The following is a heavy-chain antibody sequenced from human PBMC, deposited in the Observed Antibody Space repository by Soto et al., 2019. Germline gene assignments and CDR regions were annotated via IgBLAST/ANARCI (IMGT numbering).Heavy chain of an antibody. CDR3: ARSPPSSYYGGSGTFDY. D-gene: IGHD3-10*01. J-gene: IGHJ4*02. CDR2: AYHSGST. CDR1: GGFTSSNNW. V-gene: IGHV4-4*02. Sequence: SETLSLTCAVSGGFTSSNNWWSWVRQPPGKGLEWIGDAYHSGSTEYNPSPKSRVSISVDKSKNQISLKLTSAPAADTAVYYCARSPPSSYYGGSGTFDYWGQGTLVTVSS.